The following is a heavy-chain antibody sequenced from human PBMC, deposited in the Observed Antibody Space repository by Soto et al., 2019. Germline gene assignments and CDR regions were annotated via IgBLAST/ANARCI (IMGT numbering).Heavy chain of an antibody. CDR3: GRGGNQADSRGYRYGPIDY. CDR1: GGTFNTYS. V-gene: IGHV1-69*06. CDR2: ISPIFGTA. Sequence: GASVKVSCKASGGTFNTYSISWVRQARGQGLEWMGGISPIFGTANYAQKFQGRVTITADKSTRTAYMQLSSLRSEDTAVYFCGRGGNQADSRGYRYGPIDYWGQGTLVTVSS. D-gene: IGHD3-22*01. J-gene: IGHJ4*02.